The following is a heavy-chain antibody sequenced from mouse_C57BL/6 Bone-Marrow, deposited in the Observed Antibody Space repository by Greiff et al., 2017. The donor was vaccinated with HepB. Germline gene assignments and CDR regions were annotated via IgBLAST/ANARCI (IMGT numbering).Heavy chain of an antibody. V-gene: IGHV1-64*01. J-gene: IGHJ3*01. D-gene: IGHD1-1*01. CDR1: GYTFTSYW. CDR2: IHPNSGST. CDR3: ARGTLSATVGRAWFAY. Sequence: VQLQQPGAELVKPGASVKLSCKASGYTFTSYWMHWVKQRPGQGLEWIGMIHPNSGSTNYNEKFKSKATLTVDKSSSTAYMQLSSLTSEDSAVYYCARGTLSATVGRAWFAYWGQGTLVTVSA.